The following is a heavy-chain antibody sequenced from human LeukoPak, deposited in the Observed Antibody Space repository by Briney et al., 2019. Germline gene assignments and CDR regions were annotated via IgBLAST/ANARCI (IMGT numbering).Heavy chain of an antibody. D-gene: IGHD2-2*01. CDR2: ISNSSSYI. CDR3: AREGPAALTPIDY. CDR1: GFTFSSYS. Sequence: PGGSLRLSCAASGFTFSSYSMNWVRQAPGKGLEWVSSISNSSSYIYYADSVKGRFTISRDNAKNSLYLQMNSLRAEDTAVYYCAREGPAALTPIDYWGQGTLVTVSS. V-gene: IGHV3-21*01. J-gene: IGHJ4*02.